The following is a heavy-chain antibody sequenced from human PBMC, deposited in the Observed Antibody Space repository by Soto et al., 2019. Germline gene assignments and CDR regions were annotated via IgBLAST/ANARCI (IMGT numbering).Heavy chain of an antibody. CDR2: IHGGGDHT. J-gene: IGHJ2*01. D-gene: IGHD1-26*01. CDR3: AKNRGSGSYTTWNFDV. V-gene: IGHV3-23*01. Sequence: EVQVLESGGGLVQPGGSLRLSCAASGFTFSNYAMSWVRQAPGKGLEWVSTIHGGGDHTHYTDSVKGRFTISRDNSRNTLFLQMNSLRAEDTAVYYCAKNRGSGSYTTWNFDVWGRGTLVTVSS. CDR1: GFTFSNYA.